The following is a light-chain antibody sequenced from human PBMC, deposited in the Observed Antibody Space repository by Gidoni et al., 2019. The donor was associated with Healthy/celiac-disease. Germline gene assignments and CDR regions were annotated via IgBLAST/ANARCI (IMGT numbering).Light chain of an antibody. V-gene: IGKV3-15*01. CDR2: GAS. Sequence: DIVMTQSPATLSVSPVERATLSCRASQSVSSTLAWYQQKPGQAPRLLIYGASTRATGIPARFSGSGSGTEFTLTISSLQSEDFAVYYCQQYNNWPPMYTFGQGTKLEIK. J-gene: IGKJ2*01. CDR3: QQYNNWPPMYT. CDR1: QSVSST.